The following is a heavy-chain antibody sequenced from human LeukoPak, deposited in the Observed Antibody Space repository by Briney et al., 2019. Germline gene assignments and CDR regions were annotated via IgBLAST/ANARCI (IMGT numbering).Heavy chain of an antibody. J-gene: IGHJ4*02. CDR1: GFTFSNYA. CDR3: ARVYYDFWSGYYRYYFDY. CDR2: ISGSGGCT. Sequence: GGSLRLSCAASGFTFSNYAMSWVRQAPGKGLEWVSGISGSGGCTYYADFVKGRFTISRDNSKNTLYLQMNSLRAEDTAVYYCARVYYDFWSGYYRYYFDYWGQGTLVTVSS. V-gene: IGHV3-23*01. D-gene: IGHD3-3*01.